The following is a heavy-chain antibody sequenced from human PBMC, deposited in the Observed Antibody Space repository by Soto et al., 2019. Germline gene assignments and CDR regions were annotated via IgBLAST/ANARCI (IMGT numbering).Heavy chain of an antibody. D-gene: IGHD2-21*01. J-gene: IGHJ4*02. V-gene: IGHV3-23*01. Sequence: GGSLRLSCAASGFTFSSYALNWVRQALGKGLEWVAEISGSGTSTYYAPSVKGRFIISSDSSKNTLYLRMYSLRAEDTAMYYCAKSLSALFSLGDFKYWGQGALVTVSS. CDR1: GFTFSSYA. CDR3: AKSLSALFSLGDFKY. CDR2: ISGSGTST.